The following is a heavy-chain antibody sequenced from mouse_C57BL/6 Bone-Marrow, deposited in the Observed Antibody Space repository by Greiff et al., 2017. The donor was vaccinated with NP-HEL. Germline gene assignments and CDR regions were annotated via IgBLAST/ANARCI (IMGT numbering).Heavy chain of an antibody. Sequence: VQLQQSGAELARPGASVKLSCKASGYTFTSYGISWVKQRTGQGLEWIGEIYPRSGNTYYNEKFKGKATLTADKSSSTAYMELRILTSEDSAVYFCARGRDYGKDYFDYWGQGTTLTVSS. D-gene: IGHD2-1*01. V-gene: IGHV1-81*01. CDR1: GYTFTSYG. CDR2: IYPRSGNT. CDR3: ARGRDYGKDYFDY. J-gene: IGHJ2*01.